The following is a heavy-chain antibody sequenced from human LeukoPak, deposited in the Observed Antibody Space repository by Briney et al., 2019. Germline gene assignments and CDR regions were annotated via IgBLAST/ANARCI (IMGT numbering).Heavy chain of an antibody. V-gene: IGHV3-48*03. CDR1: GFTFSSYE. Sequence: PGGSLRLSCAASGFTFSSYEMNWVRQAPGKGLEWVSYISCDGSTIYYTDSVKGRFTISRDNAKNTLYLQMNSLRAEDTAVYFCARDYVYAFDYWGQGTLVTVSS. D-gene: IGHD2/OR15-2a*01. J-gene: IGHJ4*02. CDR3: ARDYVYAFDY. CDR2: ISCDGSTI.